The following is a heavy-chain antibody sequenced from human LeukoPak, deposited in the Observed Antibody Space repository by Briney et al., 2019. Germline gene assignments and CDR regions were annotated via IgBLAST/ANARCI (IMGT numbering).Heavy chain of an antibody. D-gene: IGHD2-21*01. Sequence: ASVXVSXXXXXXXXISYDINWVRQXTGQGLEWMGWMNPNSGNTGYAQKFQGRVTMTRNTSISTAYMELSSLRSEDTAVYYCARRGAPSPPNIYCGGDCYTRNWFDPWGQGTQVTVSS. CDR2: MNPNSGNT. V-gene: IGHV1-8*01. CDR1: XXXXISYD. J-gene: IGHJ5*02. CDR3: ARRGAPSPPNIYCGGDCYTRNWFDP.